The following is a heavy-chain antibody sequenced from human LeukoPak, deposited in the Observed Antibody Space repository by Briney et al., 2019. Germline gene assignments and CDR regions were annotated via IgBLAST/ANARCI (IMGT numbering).Heavy chain of an antibody. J-gene: IGHJ4*02. CDR3: AREAGRLYYYGSGTGRGVDY. Sequence: PSETLSLTCTVSGYSISSGYYWGWIRQPPGKGLEWIGSIYHSGSTYYNPSLKSRVTISVDTSKNQFSLKLSSVTAADTAAYYCAREAGRLYYYGSGTGRGVDYWGQGTLVTVSS. CDR2: IYHSGST. V-gene: IGHV4-38-2*02. D-gene: IGHD3-10*01. CDR1: GYSISSGYY.